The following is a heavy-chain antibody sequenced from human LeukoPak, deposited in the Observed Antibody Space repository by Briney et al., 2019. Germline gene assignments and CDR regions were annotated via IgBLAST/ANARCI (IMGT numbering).Heavy chain of an antibody. V-gene: IGHV1-69*05. CDR2: IIPIFGTA. Sequence: GASVKVSCKASGGTFSSYAISWVRQAPGQGLEWMGGIIPIFGTANYAQKFQGRVTITTDESTSTAYMELSRLRSDDTAVYYCARSPTTADFDYWGQGTLVTVSS. J-gene: IGHJ4*02. CDR3: ARSPTTADFDY. D-gene: IGHD4-11*01. CDR1: GGTFSSYA.